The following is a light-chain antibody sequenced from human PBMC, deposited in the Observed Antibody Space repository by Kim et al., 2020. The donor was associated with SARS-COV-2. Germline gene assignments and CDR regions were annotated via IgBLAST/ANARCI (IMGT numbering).Light chain of an antibody. V-gene: IGKV3-20*01. CDR3: QQYGSSPRT. J-gene: IGKJ2*01. Sequence: LSPGERATLSCRASQSVGSNYLAWFQQKPGQAPRLLIYGASSRATGIPDRFSGSGSGTDFTLTISRLEPEDFAVYYCQQYGSSPRTFGQGTKLEI. CDR1: QSVGSNY. CDR2: GAS.